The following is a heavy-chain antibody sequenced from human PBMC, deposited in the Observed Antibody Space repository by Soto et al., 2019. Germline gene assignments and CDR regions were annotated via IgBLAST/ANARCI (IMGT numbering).Heavy chain of an antibody. CDR1: GGSFSGYY. J-gene: IGHJ1*01. D-gene: IGHD4-17*01. CDR3: ARGRYGGNDFQH. V-gene: IGHV4-34*01. Sequence: SETLSLTCAVYGGSFSGYYWSWIRQPPGKGLEWIGEINHSGSTNYNPSLKSRVTISVDTSKNQFSLKLSSVTAADTAVYYCARGRYGGNDFQHWGQGTLVTVSS. CDR2: INHSGST.